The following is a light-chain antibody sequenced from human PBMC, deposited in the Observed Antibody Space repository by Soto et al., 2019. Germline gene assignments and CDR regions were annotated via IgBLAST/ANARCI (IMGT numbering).Light chain of an antibody. CDR2: DNN. CDR3: GSWDSGLSVWV. J-gene: IGLJ3*02. Sequence: QSVLTQPPSVSAAPGQKVTISCSGSNSNIANNYVSWYQQLPGTAPKLLIYDNNERPSGIPDRFSGSKSGTSATLGITGLQTGDEADYYCGSWDSGLSVWVFGGGTQLTVL. V-gene: IGLV1-51*01. CDR1: NSNIANNY.